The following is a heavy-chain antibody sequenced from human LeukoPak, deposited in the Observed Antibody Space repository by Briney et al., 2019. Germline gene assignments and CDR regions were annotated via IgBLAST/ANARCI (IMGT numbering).Heavy chain of an antibody. CDR2: INPNSGGT. V-gene: IGHV1-2*02. J-gene: IGHJ5*02. CDR1: GYTFTGYY. D-gene: IGHD3-10*01. Sequence: ASVKVSCKASGYTFTGYYMHWVRQAPGQGLEWMGWINPNSGGTNYAQKFQGRVTMTRDTSISTAYMERSRLRSDDTAVYYCARDRSGSSLNNWFDPWGQGTLVTVSS. CDR3: ARDRSGSSLNNWFDP.